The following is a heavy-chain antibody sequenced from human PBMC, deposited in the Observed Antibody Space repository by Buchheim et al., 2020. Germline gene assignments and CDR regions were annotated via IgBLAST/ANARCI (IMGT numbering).Heavy chain of an antibody. CDR3: ARAYYDFWSGSGRRIGFDY. CDR2: MNPNSGST. J-gene: IGHJ4*02. D-gene: IGHD3-3*01. V-gene: IGHV1-8*01. Sequence: QVQLVQSGAEVKKPGASVKVSCKASGYTFASYDINWVRQATGQGLEWMGWMNPNSGSTGYAQKFQGRVTMTRNTSISTADMELSSLRSEDTAVYYCARAYYDFWSGSGRRIGFDYWGQGTL. CDR1: GYTFASYD.